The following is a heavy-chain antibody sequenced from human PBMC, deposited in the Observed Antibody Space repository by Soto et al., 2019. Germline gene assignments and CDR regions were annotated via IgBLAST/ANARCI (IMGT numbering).Heavy chain of an antibody. CDR3: ATSYYSDGKDV. Sequence: ASETLSLTCTVSGGSISSGTYFWGWIRQPPGKGLDWIGSIYYSGSTYYNPSLKSRVTISVDTSKNQFSLKLSSVTAADTAVYYCATSYYSDGKDVSGQGTTVTVS. V-gene: IGHV4-39*01. J-gene: IGHJ6*02. CDR1: GGSISSGTYF. CDR2: IYYSGST.